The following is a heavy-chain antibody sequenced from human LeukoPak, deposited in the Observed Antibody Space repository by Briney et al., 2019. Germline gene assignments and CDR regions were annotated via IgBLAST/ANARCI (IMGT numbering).Heavy chain of an antibody. V-gene: IGHV3-48*01. CDR3: ARYCSSTSCYASDAFDI. D-gene: IGHD2-2*01. Sequence: GGSLRLSCAASGFTFSSYSMNWVRQAPGKGLEWVSYISSASNTIYYADSVKGRFTISRDNAKNSLYLQMNSLRAEDTAMYYCARYCSSTSCYASDAFDIWGQGTMVTVSS. J-gene: IGHJ3*02. CDR2: ISSASNTI. CDR1: GFTFSSYS.